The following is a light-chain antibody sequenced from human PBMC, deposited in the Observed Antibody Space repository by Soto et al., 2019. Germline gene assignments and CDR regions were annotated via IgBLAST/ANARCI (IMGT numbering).Light chain of an antibody. Sequence: DIVLTQSPGTLSLSPGERATLSCRASQSLTRNYLAWFRQKPGQAPKLLISGASTRATGIPDRFSGSGSGTDFTLTISRLEPEDFAVYFCQQNSNLPPTFGGGTKVEIK. V-gene: IGKV3-20*01. CDR1: QSLTRNY. CDR3: QQNSNLPPT. J-gene: IGKJ4*01. CDR2: GAS.